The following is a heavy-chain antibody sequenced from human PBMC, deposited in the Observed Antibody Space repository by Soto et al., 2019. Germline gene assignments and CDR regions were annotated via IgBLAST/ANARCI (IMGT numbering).Heavy chain of an antibody. Sequence: EVQLLESGGGLVKPGGSLRLSCAASGFKFSTFAMSWDRQAPGKGLEWVSSLGDSGTKTYYAASVRGRFIITRDNSKNTVDLQMNSLRAEDTAVYYCAKEFDTSVYYSYFYAMDVWGQGTTVIVSS. CDR2: LGDSGTKT. CDR3: AKEFDTSVYYSYFYAMDV. D-gene: IGHD3-22*01. J-gene: IGHJ6*02. V-gene: IGHV3-23*01. CDR1: GFKFSTFA.